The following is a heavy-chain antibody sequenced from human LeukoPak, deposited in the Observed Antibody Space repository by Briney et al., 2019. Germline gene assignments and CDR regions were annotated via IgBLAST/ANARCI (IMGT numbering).Heavy chain of an antibody. CDR1: GFTIGNNY. CDR3: ARDQAGTQAWVEFDP. V-gene: IGHV3-66*02. J-gene: IGHJ5*02. CDR2: IYIDGSN. Sequence: GGSLSLFCAASGFTIGNNYMSSVRQAAGRGLGWVSFIYIDGSNHSEASLKARLTIPKNSSKNTLFFQMNGLKPGDRAGFYWARDQAGTQAWVEFDPWGQGTLVTVSS. D-gene: IGHD3-10*01.